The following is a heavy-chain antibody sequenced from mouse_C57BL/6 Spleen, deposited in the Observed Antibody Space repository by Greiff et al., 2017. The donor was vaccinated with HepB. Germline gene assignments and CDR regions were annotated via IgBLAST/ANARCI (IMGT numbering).Heavy chain of an antibody. CDR2: INPSTGGT. CDR1: GYSFTGYY. D-gene: IGHD2-3*01. Sequence: VQLKQSGPELVKPGASVKISCKASGYSFTGYYMNWVKQSPEKSLEWIGEINPSTGGTTYNQKFKAKATLTVDKSSSTAYMQLKSLTSEDSAVYYCAKGNGYYRSFAYWGQGTLVTVSA. V-gene: IGHV1-42*01. CDR3: AKGNGYYRSFAY. J-gene: IGHJ3*01.